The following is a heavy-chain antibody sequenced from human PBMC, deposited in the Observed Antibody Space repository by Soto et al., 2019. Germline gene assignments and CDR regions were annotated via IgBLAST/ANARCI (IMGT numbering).Heavy chain of an antibody. J-gene: IGHJ6*02. Sequence: GTSVKVSCKASGYTFTGNYMHWVRQAPGQGLEWMGWINPNSGGTNYAQKFQGWVTMTRDTSISTAYMELSRLRSDDTAVYYWARHGSGSHYYYYYGMDVWGQGTTVTVSS. CDR1: GYTFTGNY. V-gene: IGHV1-2*04. D-gene: IGHD3-10*01. CDR2: INPNSGGT. CDR3: ARHGSGSHYYYYYGMDV.